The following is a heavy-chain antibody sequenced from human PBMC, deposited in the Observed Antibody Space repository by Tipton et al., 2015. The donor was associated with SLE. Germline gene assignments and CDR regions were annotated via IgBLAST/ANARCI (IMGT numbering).Heavy chain of an antibody. CDR2: IYSGGDT. D-gene: IGHD3-10*01. Sequence: SLRLSCAGSGFIVNDFFLNWVRQAPGKGLEWVSVIYSGGDTYYADSVKGRFSVSRDSSKNTLYLQMNSLRVEDTAVYYCARRVNYYYGLDVWGQGTTVTVSS. V-gene: IGHV3-66*04. CDR1: GFIVNDFF. J-gene: IGHJ6*02. CDR3: ARRVNYYYGLDV.